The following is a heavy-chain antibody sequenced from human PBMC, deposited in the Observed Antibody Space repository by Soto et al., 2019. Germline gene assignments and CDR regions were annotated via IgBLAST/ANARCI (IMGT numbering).Heavy chain of an antibody. V-gene: IGHV3-30*18. D-gene: IGHD6-13*01. CDR1: GFTFSSYG. J-gene: IGHJ4*02. Sequence: QVQLVESGGGVVQPGRSLRLSCAASGFTFSSYGMHWVRQAPGKGLEWVTVISYDGNVAYYADSVKGRFTISRDNSKNTLYLHMNSLRTEDTAMYYCAKEGPSTSWYFDYWGQGTLVTVSS. CDR3: AKEGPSTSWYFDY. CDR2: ISYDGNVA.